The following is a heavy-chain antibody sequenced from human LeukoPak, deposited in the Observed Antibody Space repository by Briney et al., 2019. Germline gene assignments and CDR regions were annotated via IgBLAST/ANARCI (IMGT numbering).Heavy chain of an antibody. CDR2: IYYSGST. CDR3: ARDEGRGTAMEN. V-gene: IGHV4-59*01. J-gene: IGHJ4*02. Sequence: SETLSLTCTVSGGSISSYYWSWIRQPPGKGLEWIGYIYYSGSTNYNPSLKSRVTISVDTSKNQFSLKLSSVTAADTAVYYCARDEGRGTAMENWGQGTLVTVSS. CDR1: GGSISSYY. D-gene: IGHD5-18*01.